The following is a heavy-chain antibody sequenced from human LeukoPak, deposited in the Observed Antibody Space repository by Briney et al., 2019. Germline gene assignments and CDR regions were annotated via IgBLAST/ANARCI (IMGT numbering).Heavy chain of an antibody. CDR2: INQDGSKK. D-gene: IGHD4-17*01. CDR1: GFTFGSYW. CDR3: AREIYGIDS. Sequence: GGSLRLSCAASGFTFGSYWLSWVRQAPGKGPEWVANINQDGSKKNYVDSVKGRFTTSRDNAKNSVYLQMDSLRAGDTAVYYCAREIYGIDSWGQGTPVAVSS. V-gene: IGHV3-7*01. J-gene: IGHJ4*02.